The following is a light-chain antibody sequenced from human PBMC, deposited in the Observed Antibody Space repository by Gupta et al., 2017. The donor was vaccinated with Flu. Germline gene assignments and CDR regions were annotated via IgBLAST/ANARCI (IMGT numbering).Light chain of an antibody. CDR3: HQYDALPWA. J-gene: IGKJ5*01. CDR2: ETS. CDR1: QDIRTY. V-gene: IGKV1-33*01. Sequence: DIQLTQSPSSLTASLGDRVTITCQASQDIRTYLNWYQQKPGKAPILLIFETSNLEMGVPSRFSGRGSGTDFTVTISSLQPEDVATYYCHQYDALPWAFGQGTRLEIK.